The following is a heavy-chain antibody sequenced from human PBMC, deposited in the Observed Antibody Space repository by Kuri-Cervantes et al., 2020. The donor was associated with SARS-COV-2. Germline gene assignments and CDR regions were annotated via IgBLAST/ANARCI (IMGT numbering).Heavy chain of an antibody. CDR2: INHSGST. CDR3: ARSKKRWLKLRVFDY. V-gene: IGHV4-34*01. J-gene: IGHJ4*02. D-gene: IGHD5-24*01. Sequence: GSLRLSCAVYGGSFSGYYWSWIRQPPGKGLEWIGEINHSGSTNYNPSLKSRVTISVDTSKNQFSLKLSSVTAADTAVYYCARSKKRWLKLRVFDYWGQGTLVTVSS. CDR1: GGSFSGYY.